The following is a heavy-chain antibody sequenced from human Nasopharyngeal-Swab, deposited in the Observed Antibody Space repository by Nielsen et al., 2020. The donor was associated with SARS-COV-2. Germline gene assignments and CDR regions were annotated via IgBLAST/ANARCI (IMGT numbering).Heavy chain of an antibody. V-gene: IGHV1-8*01. CDR2: MNPNSGNT. CDR3: ARSWDIVVVATIGGTNWLDP. D-gene: IGHD2-21*02. Sequence: WVRQAPGQGLEWMGWMNPNSGNTGYAQKFQGRVTTTRNTSINTAYMELSSLRSEDTAVYYCARSWDIVVVATIGGTNWLDPWGQGTLVTVSS. J-gene: IGHJ5*02.